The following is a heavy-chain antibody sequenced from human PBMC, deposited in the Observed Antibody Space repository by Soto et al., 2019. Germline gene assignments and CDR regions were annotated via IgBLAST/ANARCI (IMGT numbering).Heavy chain of an antibody. J-gene: IGHJ5*02. CDR1: GFTFSNFA. CDR3: AKLVVVAATYNWLDP. V-gene: IGHV3-23*01. CDR2: IGGRDGTI. D-gene: IGHD2-15*01. Sequence: GGSRRLSCTAAGFTFSNFAMSWVRQAPGKGLEWVAYIGGRDGTILYADSVKGRFAISRHNSKNTLYLQMNSLRAEDTAVYYCAKLVVVAATYNWLDPWGQGTPVTVSS.